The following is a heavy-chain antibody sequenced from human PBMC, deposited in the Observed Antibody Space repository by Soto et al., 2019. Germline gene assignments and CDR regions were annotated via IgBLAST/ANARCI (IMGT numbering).Heavy chain of an antibody. Sequence: QVQLQESGPGLVQPSQTLSLTCTVSGGSISSGGYYWSWIRQHPGTGLEWIGPISYSGSTYYNTLLKGRVTLSVDTSRGPFSLIVNSVTDADTAVYYCARGVLHWGKGTLVTVSS. J-gene: IGHJ4*01. CDR3: ARGVLH. CDR2: ISYSGST. CDR1: GGSISSGGYY. V-gene: IGHV4-31*03.